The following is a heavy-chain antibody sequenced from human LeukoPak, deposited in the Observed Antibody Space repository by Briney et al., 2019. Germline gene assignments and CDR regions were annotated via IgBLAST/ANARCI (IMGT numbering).Heavy chain of an antibody. D-gene: IGHD5-18*01. J-gene: IGHJ4*02. V-gene: IGHV4-34*01. CDR3: ARHTAMVTSKLDY. Sequence: SETLSLTCAVYGGSFSGYYWSWIRQPPGKGLEWIGEINHSGSTNYNPSPKSRVTISVDTSKIQFSLKLSSVTAADTAVYYCARHTAMVTSKLDYWGQGTLVTVSS. CDR1: GGSFSGYY. CDR2: INHSGST.